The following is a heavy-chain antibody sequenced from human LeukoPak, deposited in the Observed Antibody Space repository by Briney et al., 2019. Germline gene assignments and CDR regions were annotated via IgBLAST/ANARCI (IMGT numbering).Heavy chain of an antibody. V-gene: IGHV3-48*03. D-gene: IGHD3-10*01. CDR1: GFTFSSYE. CDR3: ARDYYGSGSYSPIYWYFDL. Sequence: PGGSLRLSCAASGFTFSSYEMNWVRQAPGKGLEWVSYISSSGSTIYYADSVKGRFTISRDNAKTSLYLQMNSLRAEDTAVYYCARDYYGSGSYSPIYWYFDLWGRGTLVTVSS. CDR2: ISSSGSTI. J-gene: IGHJ2*01.